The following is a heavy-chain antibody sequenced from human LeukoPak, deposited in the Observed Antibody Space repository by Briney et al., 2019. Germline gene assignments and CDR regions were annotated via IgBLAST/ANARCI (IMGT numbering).Heavy chain of an antibody. CDR2: ISSNGGST. CDR3: ARERSDTLVRGVPIFDY. V-gene: IGHV3-64*01. CDR1: GFTFSSYA. D-gene: IGHD3-10*01. Sequence: GGSLRLSCAASGFTFSSYAMHWVRQAPGKGLEYVSAISSNGGSTYYANSVKGRFTISRDNSKNTLYLQMGSLRAEDMAVYYCARERSDTLVRGVPIFDYWGQGTLVTVSS. J-gene: IGHJ4*02.